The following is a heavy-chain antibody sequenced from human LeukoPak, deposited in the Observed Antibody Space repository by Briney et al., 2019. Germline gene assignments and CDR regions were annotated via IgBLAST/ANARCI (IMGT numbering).Heavy chain of an antibody. V-gene: IGHV1-18*01. CDR1: GYIFTDYG. Sequence: ASVKVSCKASGYIFTDYGISWVRQAPGQGLEWMGWISSYNGNTNYAQKLQGRVTMTTDTSTSTAYMELRSLRSDGTAIYYCAKDGLATSHGGDDWGQGTLVTVSS. CDR3: AKDGLATSHGGDD. CDR2: ISSYNGNT. D-gene: IGHD5-24*01. J-gene: IGHJ4*02.